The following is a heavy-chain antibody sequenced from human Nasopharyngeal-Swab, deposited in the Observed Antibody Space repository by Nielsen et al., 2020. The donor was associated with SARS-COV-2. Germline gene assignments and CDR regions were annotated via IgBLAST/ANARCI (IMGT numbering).Heavy chain of an antibody. V-gene: IGHV3-21*01. Sequence: GESLKISCAASGFTFSSYSMNWVRQAPGKGLEWVSSISSSSYIYYADSVKGRFTISRDNAKNSLYLQMNSLRAEDTAVYYCARHLPLRFLEWLFPDYFDYWAREPWSPSPQ. CDR3: ARHLPLRFLEWLFPDYFDY. CDR2: ISSSSYI. CDR1: GFTFSSYS. J-gene: IGHJ4*02. D-gene: IGHD3-3*01.